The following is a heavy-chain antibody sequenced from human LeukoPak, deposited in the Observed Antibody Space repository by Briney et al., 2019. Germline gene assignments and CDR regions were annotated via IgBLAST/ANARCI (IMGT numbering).Heavy chain of an antibody. CDR2: LYTSGST. CDR3: ATGESLDY. V-gene: IGHV4-4*07. J-gene: IGHJ4*02. D-gene: IGHD1-14*01. Sequence: PSETLSLTCTVPGTSISSHYWSWIRQPAGKGLEWIGRLYTSGSTKYNPSLKSRVSMSVDTSKNEFSLKLSSVTAADTAVYFCATGESLDYWGQGTLVTVSS. CDR1: GTSISSHY.